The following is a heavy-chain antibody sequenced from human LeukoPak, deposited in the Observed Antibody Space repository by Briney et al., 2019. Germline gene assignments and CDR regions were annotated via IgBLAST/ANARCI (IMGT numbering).Heavy chain of an antibody. CDR1: GYSISSGYY. CDR3: ARGHVPAALDY. V-gene: IGHV4-38-2*02. J-gene: IGHJ4*02. Sequence: WETLSLTCTVSGYSISSGYYWGWIRQPPGRGLEWIGSIYHSGSTYYNPSLKSRVTISVDTSKNQFSLKLSSVTAADTAVYYCARGHVPAALDYWGQGTLVTVSS. D-gene: IGHD2-2*01. CDR2: IYHSGST.